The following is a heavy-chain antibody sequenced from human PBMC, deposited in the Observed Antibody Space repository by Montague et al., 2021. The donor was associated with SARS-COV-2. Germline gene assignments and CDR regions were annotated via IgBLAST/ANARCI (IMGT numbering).Heavy chain of an antibody. CDR3: ARVPDYYDSSGYYFDAFDI. Sequence: SETLSLTCAVYGGSFSGYYWSWIRQPPGKGLEWIGEINHSGSINYNPSLKSRVTISVDTSKNQFSLKLSSVTAADTAVYYCARVPDYYDSSGYYFDAFDIWGQGKMVTVSS. J-gene: IGHJ3*02. V-gene: IGHV4-34*01. CDR2: INHSGSI. D-gene: IGHD3-22*01. CDR1: GGSFSGYY.